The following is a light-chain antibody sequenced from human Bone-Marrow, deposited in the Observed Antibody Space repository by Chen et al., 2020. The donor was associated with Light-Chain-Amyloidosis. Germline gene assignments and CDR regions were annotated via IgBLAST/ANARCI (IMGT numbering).Light chain of an antibody. CDR3: QQYKSYTFT. V-gene: IGKV1-5*03. CDR1: QAIGDW. CDR2: RAS. J-gene: IGKJ2*01. Sequence: DIRMTQSPSTLSASVGDRVTITCRASQAIGDWLAWFEHKPGRAPNLLIYRASNLESGVPSRFTGSGSGTDFTLTISSLQPDDFATDFCQQYKSYTFTFGPGTKL.